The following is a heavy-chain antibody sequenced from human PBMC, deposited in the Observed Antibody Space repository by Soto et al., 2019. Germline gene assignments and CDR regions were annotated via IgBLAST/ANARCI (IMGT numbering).Heavy chain of an antibody. CDR1: GYSFTTYW. CDR2: IYPEDSDS. D-gene: IGHD3-16*02. Sequence: GESLKISCKASGYSFTTYWIGWVRQMPGKGLEWMGIIYPEDSDSRYSPSFQGQVTFSADTSTNTAYLQWSSLKASDTATYYCARRSSYGFFDLWGQGTRVTVSS. J-gene: IGHJ4*02. V-gene: IGHV5-51*01. CDR3: ARRSSYGFFDL.